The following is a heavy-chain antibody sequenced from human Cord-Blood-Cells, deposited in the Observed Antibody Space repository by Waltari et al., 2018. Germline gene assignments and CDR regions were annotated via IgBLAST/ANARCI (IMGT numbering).Heavy chain of an antibody. V-gene: IGHV3-23*01. CDR1: GFTFSSYA. Sequence: EVQLLESGGGLVQPGGSLRLSCAASGFTFSSYAMSWVRQAPGMGLEWVSAISGSGGSTYYADSVKGRFTISRDNSKNTLYLQMNSLRAEDTAVYYCAKNARGRGYSGYDGAFDIWGQGTMVTVSS. D-gene: IGHD5-12*01. J-gene: IGHJ3*02. CDR2: ISGSGGST. CDR3: AKNARGRGYSGYDGAFDI.